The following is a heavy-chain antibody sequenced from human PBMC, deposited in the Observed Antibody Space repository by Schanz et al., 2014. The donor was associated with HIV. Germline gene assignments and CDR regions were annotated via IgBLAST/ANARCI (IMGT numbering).Heavy chain of an antibody. CDR2: ISYDGSVK. V-gene: IGHV3-30*18. CDR3: AKEWYYGSGSMDYGLDV. D-gene: IGHD3-10*01. CDR1: GFSFSSYG. J-gene: IGHJ6*02. Sequence: QVQLVESGGGVVQPGKSLRLSCAASGFSFSSYGMHWVRQAPGKGLEWVAFISYDGSVKSYGDSVKGRFTVSRDDSKNTVYVQMDSLTAEDTAVYYCAKEWYYGSGSMDYGLDVWGQGTTVTVSS.